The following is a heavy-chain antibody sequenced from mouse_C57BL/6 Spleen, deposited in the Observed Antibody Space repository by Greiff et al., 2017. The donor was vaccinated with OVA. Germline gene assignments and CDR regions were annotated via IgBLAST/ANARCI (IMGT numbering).Heavy chain of an antibody. CDR3: TRYYSNYGAWFAY. V-gene: IGHV1-15*01. D-gene: IGHD2-5*01. CDR2: IDPETGGT. Sequence: QVQLQQSGAELVRPGASVTLSCKASGYTFTDYEMHWVKQTPVHGLEWIGAIDPETGGTAYNQKFKGKAILTADKSSSTAYMELRSLTSEDSAVYYFTRYYSNYGAWFAYWGQGTLVTVSA. CDR1: GYTFTDYE. J-gene: IGHJ3*01.